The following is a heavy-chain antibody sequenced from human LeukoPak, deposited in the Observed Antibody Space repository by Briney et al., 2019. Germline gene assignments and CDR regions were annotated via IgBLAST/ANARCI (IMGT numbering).Heavy chain of an antibody. CDR3: ARESPSNYYDSSGYYYYYYYYYYMDV. Sequence: PSETLSLTCAVYGGSFSGYYWSWIRQPPGKGLEWIGEINHSGSTNYNPSLKSRVTISVDTSKNQFSLKLSSVTAADTAVYYYARESPSNYYDSSGYYYYYYYYYYMDVWGKGTTVTVSS. CDR2: INHSGST. J-gene: IGHJ6*03. CDR1: GGSFSGYY. D-gene: IGHD3-22*01. V-gene: IGHV4-34*01.